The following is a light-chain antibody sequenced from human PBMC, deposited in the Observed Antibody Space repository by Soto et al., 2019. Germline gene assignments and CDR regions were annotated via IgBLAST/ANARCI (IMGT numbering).Light chain of an antibody. CDR3: HQRSNWPPFT. V-gene: IGKV3-11*01. CDR1: QSVSTY. CDR2: GAS. J-gene: IGKJ3*01. Sequence: EVVLTQSPATLSLSPGERATLSCRASQSVSTYLAWYQQKPGQPPRLLIYGASNRATGTPARFSGSGSGTDFILTISSLEPEDFAVYYCHQRSNWPPFTFGAGTKVEIK.